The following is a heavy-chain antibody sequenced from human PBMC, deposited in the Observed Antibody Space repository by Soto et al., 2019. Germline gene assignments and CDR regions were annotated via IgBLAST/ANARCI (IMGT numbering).Heavy chain of an antibody. CDR1: GFSLTSYA. Sequence: GGSLRLSCAASGFSLTSYAMSWVRQAPGKGLEWVSVISGSGIGTYYADSVKGRFTISRDNSKNTLYLQMNSLRAEDTAVYYCAKGLWFGELFPFDYWGQGTLVTVSS. CDR2: ISGSGIGT. CDR3: AKGLWFGELFPFDY. V-gene: IGHV3-23*01. J-gene: IGHJ4*02. D-gene: IGHD3-10*01.